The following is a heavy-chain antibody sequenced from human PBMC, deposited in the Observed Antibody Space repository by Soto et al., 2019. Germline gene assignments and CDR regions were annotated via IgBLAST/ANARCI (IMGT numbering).Heavy chain of an antibody. CDR2: IYYSGST. V-gene: IGHV4-39*01. CDR1: CGSISSSSYY. Sequence: SETLSLTCTVSCGSISSSSYYWGWIRQPPGKGLEWIGSIYYSGSTYYNPSLKSRVTISVDTSKNQFSLKLSSVTAADTAVYYCARLEVAAAGFDPWGQGT. CDR3: ARLEVAAAGFDP. D-gene: IGHD6-13*01. J-gene: IGHJ5*02.